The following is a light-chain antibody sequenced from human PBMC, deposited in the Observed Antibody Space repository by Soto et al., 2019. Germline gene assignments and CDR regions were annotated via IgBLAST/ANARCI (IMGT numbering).Light chain of an antibody. Sequence: DVQLTPSPSTLPSSVGDRVSITCPAPQSIFNYLNWFQQRSGKAPQILISDASHLEPEVPSRFSGQFSGTDFTFITSVLRPEDLATYVGQQYEDLPLTFGGGTMV. CDR1: QSIFNY. J-gene: IGKJ4*01. V-gene: IGKV1-33*01. CDR3: QQYEDLPLT. CDR2: DAS.